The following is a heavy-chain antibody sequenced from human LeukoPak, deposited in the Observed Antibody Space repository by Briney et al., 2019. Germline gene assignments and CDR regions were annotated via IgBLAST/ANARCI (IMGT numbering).Heavy chain of an antibody. CDR2: IYYSEST. V-gene: IGHV4-39*07. D-gene: IGHD4-17*01. J-gene: IGHJ4*02. CDR3: ARIPTVTFFDY. CDR1: GGSISSSSYY. Sequence: SETLSLTCTVSGGSISSSSYYWGWIRQPPGKGLEWIGSIYYSESTYQNPSLKSRITISVDTSKNQFSLKLSSVTAADTAVYYCARIPTVTFFDYWGQGTLVTVSS.